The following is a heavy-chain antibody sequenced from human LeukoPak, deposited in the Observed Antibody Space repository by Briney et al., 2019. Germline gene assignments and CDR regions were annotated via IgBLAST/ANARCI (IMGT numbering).Heavy chain of an antibody. V-gene: IGHV3-11*01. CDR3: ARVVSSGYYGVDY. Sequence: PGGSLRLSCAASGFTFSDYYMSWIRQAPGKGLEWVSYISSSGSTIHYADSVKGRFTISRDNAKNSLYLQMNSLRAEDTAVYYCARVVSSGYYGVDYWGRGTLVTVSS. J-gene: IGHJ4*02. CDR1: GFTFSDYY. CDR2: ISSSGSTI. D-gene: IGHD3-22*01.